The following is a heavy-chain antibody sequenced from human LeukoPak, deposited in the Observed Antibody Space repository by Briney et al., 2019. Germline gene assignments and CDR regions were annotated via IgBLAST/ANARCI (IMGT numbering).Heavy chain of an antibody. CDR1: GFTFSSYA. D-gene: IGHD3-16*02. CDR3: AKSTDDYDYVWGSHRYTPDY. J-gene: IGHJ4*02. V-gene: IGHV3-23*01. Sequence: PGGSLRLSCAASGFTFSSYAMSWVRQAPGKGLEWVSAISGSGGSTYYADSVKGRFTISRDNSKNTLYLQMNSLRAEDTAVYYCAKSTDDYDYVWGSHRYTPDYWGQGTLVTVSS. CDR2: ISGSGGST.